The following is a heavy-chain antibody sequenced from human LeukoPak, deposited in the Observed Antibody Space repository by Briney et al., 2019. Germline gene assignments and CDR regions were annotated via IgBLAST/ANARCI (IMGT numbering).Heavy chain of an antibody. Sequence: MASETLSITCTASGGSISSYCRSCIRKPPGEGLEWRGTINFSGSTNYNPSLKSRVTISVDTSKNQVSLKLSSVTAADTAVYYCARAGDYDILTGYPYYFDYWGQGTLVNVSS. D-gene: IGHD3-9*01. CDR1: GGSISSYC. V-gene: IGHV4-59*01. CDR3: ARAGDYDILTGYPYYFDY. J-gene: IGHJ4*02. CDR2: INFSGST.